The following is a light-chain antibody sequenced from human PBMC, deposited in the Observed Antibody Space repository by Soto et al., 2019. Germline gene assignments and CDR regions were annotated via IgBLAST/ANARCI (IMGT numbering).Light chain of an antibody. V-gene: IGLV1-40*01. CDR3: QSYDSTLGGSNV. J-gene: IGLJ1*01. Sequence: QSVLTQPPSLSGAPGQRVTISCTGSSSNMGAGYDVHWYQQLPGTAPKLLIYDNSNRPSGVPDRFSGSKSGTSASLAITGLQAEDEADYYCQSYDSTLGGSNVFGTGTKVTVL. CDR1: SSNMGAGYD. CDR2: DNS.